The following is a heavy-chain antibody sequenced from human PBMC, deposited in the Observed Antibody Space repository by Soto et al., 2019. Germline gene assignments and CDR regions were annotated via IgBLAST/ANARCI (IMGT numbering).Heavy chain of an antibody. CDR1: GFTFSKYW. CDR3: ARGGYGLWLNDY. D-gene: IGHD5-18*01. V-gene: IGHV3-74*01. Sequence: EVQLVESGGGLVQPGGSLRLSCAASGFTFSKYWTHWVRHAPGKGLVWVSRIKGDESTTNYADSVKGRFTISRDNANDVVFLHMNTMTADDTAVYYCARGGYGLWLNDYWGQGTLVTVSS. CDR2: IKGDESTT. J-gene: IGHJ4*02.